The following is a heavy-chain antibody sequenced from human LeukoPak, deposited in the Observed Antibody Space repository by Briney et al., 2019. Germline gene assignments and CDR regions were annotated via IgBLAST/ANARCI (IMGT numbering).Heavy chain of an antibody. J-gene: IGHJ4*02. CDR3: ARVVGSTMRAPFDF. V-gene: IGHV3-21*01. Sequence: GGSLRLSCAASGFTFSSYTMNWVRQAPGKGLEWVSSISSSSSYIYYADSVEGRFTISRDNAKNSLYLQMNSLRAEDTAVYYCARVVGSTMRAPFDFWGQGMLVTVSS. D-gene: IGHD1-26*01. CDR2: ISSSSSYI. CDR1: GFTFSSYT.